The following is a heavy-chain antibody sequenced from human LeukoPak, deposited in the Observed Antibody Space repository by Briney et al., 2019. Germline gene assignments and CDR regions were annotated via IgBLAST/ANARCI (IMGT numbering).Heavy chain of an antibody. CDR1: GGSISSYY. CDR3: ASGIEKPNFDY. D-gene: IGHD1-14*01. CDR2: IYSSGST. V-gene: IGHV4-4*07. J-gene: IGHJ4*02. Sequence: KASETLSLTCTVSGGSISSYYWSWIRQPAGKGLEWIGRIYSSGSTKYNPSLKSRVSMSVDTSKNQFSLKLSSVTAADTAVYYCASGIEKPNFDYWGQGTLVTVSS.